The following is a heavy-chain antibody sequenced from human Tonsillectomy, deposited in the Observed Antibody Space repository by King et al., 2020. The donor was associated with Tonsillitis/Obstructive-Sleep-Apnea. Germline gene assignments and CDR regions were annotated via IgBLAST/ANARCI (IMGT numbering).Heavy chain of an antibody. CDR1: GGSISSSSYY. J-gene: IGHJ6*03. CDR3: ARQQYYYYYMDV. V-gene: IGHV4-39*01. CDR2: TYYSGST. Sequence: QLQESGPGLVKPSETLSLTCTVSGGSISSSSYYWGWIRQPPGKGLEWIGSTYYSGSTYYNPSLKSRVTIPVDTSKNQFSLKLSSVTAADTAVYYCARQQYYYYYMDVWGKGTTVTVSS.